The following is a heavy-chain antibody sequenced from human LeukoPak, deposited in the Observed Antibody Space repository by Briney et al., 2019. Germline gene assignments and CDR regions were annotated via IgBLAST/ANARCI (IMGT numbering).Heavy chain of an antibody. J-gene: IGHJ4*02. CDR2: INPNSGGT. CDR3: ARVTYSSSWSLDY. CDR1: GYTFTGYY. Sequence: ASVTVSCKASGYTFTGYYMHWVRQAPGQGLEWMGWINPNSGGTNYAQKFQGRVTMTRDTSISTAYMELSRLRSDDTAVYYCARVTYSSSWSLDYWGQGTLVTVSS. V-gene: IGHV1-2*02. D-gene: IGHD6-13*01.